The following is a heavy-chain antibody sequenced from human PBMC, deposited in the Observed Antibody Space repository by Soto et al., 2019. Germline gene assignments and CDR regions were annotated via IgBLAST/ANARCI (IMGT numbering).Heavy chain of an antibody. D-gene: IGHD1-1*01. J-gene: IGHJ6*03. CDR1: GGSISSGGYY. CDR2: IYYSRST. Sequence: SETLSLTCTVSGGSISSGGYYWSWIRQHPGKGLEWIGYIYYSRSTYYNPSLKSRVTISVDTSKNQFSLKLSSVTAADTAVYYCAREWGGNWNSYYYYMDVWGKGTTVTVSS. CDR3: AREWGGNWNSYYYYMDV. V-gene: IGHV4-31*03.